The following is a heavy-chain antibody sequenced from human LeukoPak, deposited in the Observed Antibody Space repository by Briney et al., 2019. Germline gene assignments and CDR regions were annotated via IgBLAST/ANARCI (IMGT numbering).Heavy chain of an antibody. CDR3: GIGVRGVPIDY. J-gene: IGHJ4*02. D-gene: IGHD3-10*01. CDR2: IYYSGST. V-gene: IGHV4-39*01. CDR1: GGSISSSSYY. Sequence: PSETLSLTCTVSGGSISSSSYYWGWIRQPPGKGLEWIGSIYYSGSTYYNPSLKSRVTISVDTSKNQFSLKLSSVTAADTAVYYCGIGVRGVPIDYWGQGTLVTVSS.